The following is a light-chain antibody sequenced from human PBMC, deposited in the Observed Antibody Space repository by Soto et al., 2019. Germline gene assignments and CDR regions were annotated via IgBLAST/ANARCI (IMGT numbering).Light chain of an antibody. CDR3: TSFTSASTYV. Sequence: QFLLNQPAPLSGSPGQSVALSFTGTHSDIWGHNSVSWYQQHPGKAPKLMIYNVSNRPSGVSNRFSGSKSGNTASLTISGLLAEDEADYYCTSFTSASTYVFGAGTKVTVL. CDR1: HSDIWGHNS. V-gene: IGLV2-14*01. CDR2: NVS. J-gene: IGLJ1*01.